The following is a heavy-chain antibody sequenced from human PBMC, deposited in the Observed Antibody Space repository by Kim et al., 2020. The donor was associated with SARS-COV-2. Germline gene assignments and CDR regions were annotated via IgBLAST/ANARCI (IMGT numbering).Heavy chain of an antibody. J-gene: IGHJ5*02. CDR2: ISAYNGNT. V-gene: IGHV1-18*04. Sequence: ASVKVSCKASGYTFTSYGISWVRQAPGQGLEWMGWISAYNGNTNYAQKLQGRVTMTTDTSTSTAYMELRSLRSDDTAVYYCARDPTYNWNELSWFDPWGQGTLVTVSS. CDR3: ARDPTYNWNELSWFDP. CDR1: GYTFTSYG. D-gene: IGHD1-1*01.